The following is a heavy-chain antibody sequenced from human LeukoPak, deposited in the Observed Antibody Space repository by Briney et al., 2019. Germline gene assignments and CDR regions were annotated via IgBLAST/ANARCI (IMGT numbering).Heavy chain of an antibody. Sequence: PSETLSLTCTVSGGSISIYYWSWIRQPPAKGLEWIGYIYYSGSTNYNPSLKSRVTISVDTSKNQFSLKLTSVTAADTAVYYCARTTEGGYTYGYFYYYYMDVWGKGTTVTISS. V-gene: IGHV4-59*01. CDR1: GGSISIYY. CDR2: IYYSGST. D-gene: IGHD5-18*01. J-gene: IGHJ6*03. CDR3: ARTTEGGYTYGYFYYYYMDV.